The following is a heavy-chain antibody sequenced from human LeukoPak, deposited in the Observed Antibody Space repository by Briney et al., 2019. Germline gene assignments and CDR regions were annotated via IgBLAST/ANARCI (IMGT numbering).Heavy chain of an antibody. CDR1: GYTFTSHG. V-gene: IGHV1-18*01. CDR2: INTYIGNT. Sequence: ASVKVPCKASGYTFTSHGISWVRQAPGQGLEWMGWINTYIGNTNYAQKFQDRVTVTTDTSTSTAYMELRSLRSDDTAVYYCARDIYYDSSGYYPHWGQGTLVTVSS. CDR3: ARDIYYDSSGYYPH. J-gene: IGHJ4*02. D-gene: IGHD3-22*01.